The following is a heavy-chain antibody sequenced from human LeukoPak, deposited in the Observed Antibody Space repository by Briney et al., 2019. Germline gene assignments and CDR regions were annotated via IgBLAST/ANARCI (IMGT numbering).Heavy chain of an antibody. CDR2: IYYSGST. CDR3: ARGSGYSSSWYWESGDDYYGMDV. J-gene: IGHJ6*02. V-gene: IGHV4-59*01. D-gene: IGHD6-13*01. Sequence: SETLSLTCTVSGGSISSYYWSWIRQPPGKGLEWIGYIYYSGSTNYNLSLKSRVTISVDTSKNQFSLKLSSVTAADTAVYYCARGSGYSSSWYWESGDDYYGMDVWGQGTTVTASS. CDR1: GGSISSYY.